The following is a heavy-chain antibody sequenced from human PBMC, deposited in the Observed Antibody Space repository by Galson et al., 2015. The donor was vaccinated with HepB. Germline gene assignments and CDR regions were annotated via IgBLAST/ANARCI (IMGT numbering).Heavy chain of an antibody. D-gene: IGHD1-26*01. Sequence: SLRLSCAASGFSFSTHAIHWVRQAPGKGLEWVAVISYDGINKYYADSVKGRFTISRDNSKNTLYLQMNSLRAEDTAVYYCARDRRGSHQSNAFDIWGQGTMVTVSS. CDR2: ISYDGINK. CDR1: GFSFSTHA. V-gene: IGHV3-30*04. J-gene: IGHJ3*02. CDR3: ARDRRGSHQSNAFDI.